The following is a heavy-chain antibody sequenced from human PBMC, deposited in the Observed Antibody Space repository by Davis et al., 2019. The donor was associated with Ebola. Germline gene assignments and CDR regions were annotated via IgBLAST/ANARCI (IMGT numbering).Heavy chain of an antibody. CDR1: GYTFTDHW. CDR2: IYSGDSDT. Sequence: GESLKISCKGSGYTFTDHWVAWVRHMPGKGLEWMGLIYSGDSDTRYSPSFQGQVTISSDKSINTAYLQWSSLRASDTAIYYCARHVGGWRQLAGVDYWGQGTLVTVSS. V-gene: IGHV5-51*01. D-gene: IGHD5-24*01. CDR3: ARHVGGWRQLAGVDY. J-gene: IGHJ4*02.